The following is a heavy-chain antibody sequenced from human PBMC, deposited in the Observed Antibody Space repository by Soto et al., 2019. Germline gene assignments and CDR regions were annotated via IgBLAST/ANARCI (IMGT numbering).Heavy chain of an antibody. J-gene: IGHJ3*02. CDR1: GYIFTSYW. CDR2: IYPGDSDT. V-gene: IGHV5-51*01. CDR3: ARVRGGTMKHLFDI. D-gene: IGHD1-7*01. Sequence: EVQLVQSGAEVKKPGESLKISCKGSGYIFTSYWIGWVRQMPGKGLEWMGIIYPGDSDTRYSPSFQGQVTMSADKSISTAYREWGSLNASDTGMYYCARVRGGTMKHLFDIWGQGTMVKVTS.